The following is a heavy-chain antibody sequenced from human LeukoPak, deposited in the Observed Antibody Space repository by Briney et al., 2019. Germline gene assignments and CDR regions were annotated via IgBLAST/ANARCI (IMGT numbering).Heavy chain of an antibody. CDR3: ARDLDLRYSDWYPPGY. D-gene: IGHD3-9*01. Sequence: ASVKVSCKASGYTFTSYGISWVRQAPGQGLEWMGWISAYNGNTNYAQKLQGRVTMTTDTSTSTAYMELRSLRSDDTAVYYCARDLDLRYSDWYPPGYWGQGTLVTVSS. CDR1: GYTFTSYG. J-gene: IGHJ4*02. V-gene: IGHV1-18*01. CDR2: ISAYNGNT.